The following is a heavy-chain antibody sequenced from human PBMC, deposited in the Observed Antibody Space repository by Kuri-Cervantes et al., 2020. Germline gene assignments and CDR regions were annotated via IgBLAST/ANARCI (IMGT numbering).Heavy chain of an antibody. J-gene: IGHJ4*02. D-gene: IGHD2-15*01. CDR3: ARFCSGGSCYDQGGY. V-gene: IGHV1-18*01. CDR2: ISAYNGNT. Sequence: ASVKVSCKASGGTFSSYAISWVRQAPGQGLEWMGWISAYNGNTNYAQKLQGRVTMTTDTSTSTAYMELRSLRSEDTAVYYCARFCSGGSCYDQGGYWGQGTLVTVSS. CDR1: GGTFSSYA.